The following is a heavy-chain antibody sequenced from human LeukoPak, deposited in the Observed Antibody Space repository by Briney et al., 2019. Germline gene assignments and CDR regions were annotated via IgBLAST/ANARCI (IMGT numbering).Heavy chain of an antibody. CDR3: SKVSGDIVATTHYNWFDP. J-gene: IGHJ5*02. CDR1: GGSISSYY. Sequence: PSETLSLTCTVSGGSISSYYWSWIRQPPGKGLEWIGYIYYSGSTNYNPSLKSRVTISVDTSKNQFSLKLSSVTAADTAVYYCSKVSGDIVATTHYNWFDPWGQGTLVTVSS. CDR2: IYYSGST. V-gene: IGHV4-59*08. D-gene: IGHD5-12*01.